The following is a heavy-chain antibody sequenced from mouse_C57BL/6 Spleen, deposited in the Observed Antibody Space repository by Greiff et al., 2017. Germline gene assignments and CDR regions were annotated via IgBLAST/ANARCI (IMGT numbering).Heavy chain of an antibody. D-gene: IGHD1-1*01. V-gene: IGHV1-82*01. Sequence: VQLQQSGPELVKPGASVKISCKASGYAFSSSWMNWVKQRPGKGLEWIGRIYPGDGDTNYNGKFKGKATLTADKSSSTAYMQLSSLTSEDSAVYFCTRPYGSSYAYFDVWGTGTTVTVSS. J-gene: IGHJ1*03. CDR2: IYPGDGDT. CDR3: TRPYGSSYAYFDV. CDR1: GYAFSSSW.